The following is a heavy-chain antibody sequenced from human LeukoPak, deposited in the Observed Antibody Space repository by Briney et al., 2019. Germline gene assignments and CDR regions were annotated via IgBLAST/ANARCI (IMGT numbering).Heavy chain of an antibody. V-gene: IGHV3-48*01. J-gene: IGHJ3*02. CDR1: GFTFSSYS. D-gene: IGHD1-1*01. Sequence: GGSLRLSCAASGFTFSSYSMNWVRQAPGRGLEWVSYITSGSGTIYYADSVKGRFTVSRDNAKNSLYLQMNRLRAEDTAVYYCARDLNIRTSWAFDIWGQGTVVTVSS. CDR3: ARDLNIRTSWAFDI. CDR2: ITSGSGTI.